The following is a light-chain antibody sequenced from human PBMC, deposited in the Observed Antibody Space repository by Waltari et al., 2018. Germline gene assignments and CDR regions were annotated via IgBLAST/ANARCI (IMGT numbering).Light chain of an antibody. Sequence: IQKTKSPSSLYASVGDRVTITCRASQSISSYLNWYQQKPGKAPKLLIYAASSLQSGVPSRFSGSGSGTDFTLTISSLQPEDFATYYCQQSYSTPPTFGQGTKLEIK. J-gene: IGKJ2*01. CDR1: QSISSY. CDR2: AAS. V-gene: IGKV1-39*01. CDR3: QQSYSTPPT.